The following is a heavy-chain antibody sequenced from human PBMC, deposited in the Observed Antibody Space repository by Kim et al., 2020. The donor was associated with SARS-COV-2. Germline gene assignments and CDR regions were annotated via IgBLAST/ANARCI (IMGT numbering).Heavy chain of an antibody. J-gene: IGHJ4*02. Sequence: YHKSSHQSRVTLSVGTSKNQLSLKLSSVTAADTAVYYCARLLRIQYYFDYWGQGILVTVSS. D-gene: IGHD2-15*01. CDR3: ARLLRIQYYFDY. V-gene: IGHV4-39*01.